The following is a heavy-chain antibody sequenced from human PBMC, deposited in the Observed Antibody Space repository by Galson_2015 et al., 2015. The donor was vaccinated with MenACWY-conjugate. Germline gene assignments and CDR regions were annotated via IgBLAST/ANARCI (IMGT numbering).Heavy chain of an antibody. CDR2: INPNSGGG. V-gene: IGHV1-2*06. CDR3: ARGPLRAAGDSFDS. J-gene: IGHJ4*02. Sequence: SVKVSCKVSGNSFNAYYMHWVRQAPGQGLEWMGRINPNSGGGNFAQKFQGRVTMNRDTSLTTVYMEVTSLRSDDAAVHFCARGPLRAAGDSFDSWGQGTLVIVSS. CDR1: GNSFNAYY. D-gene: IGHD6-13*01.